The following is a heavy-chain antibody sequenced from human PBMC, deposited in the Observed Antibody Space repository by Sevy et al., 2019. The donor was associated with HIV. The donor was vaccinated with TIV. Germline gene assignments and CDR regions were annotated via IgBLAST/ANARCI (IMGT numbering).Heavy chain of an antibody. V-gene: IGHV3-48*03. CDR3: ARFGYGSGSHYPQDY. D-gene: IGHD3-10*01. CDR1: GFSFGTYE. Sequence: GGSLRLSCAVSGFSFGTYEMHWVRQAPGKGLEWISYISGSGLTKYYADSLRGRFIGSRDNAKDSMNLQLNSLRVDDTAVYSSARFGYGSGSHYPQDYWGQGTLVTVSS. J-gene: IGHJ4*02. CDR2: ISGSGLTK.